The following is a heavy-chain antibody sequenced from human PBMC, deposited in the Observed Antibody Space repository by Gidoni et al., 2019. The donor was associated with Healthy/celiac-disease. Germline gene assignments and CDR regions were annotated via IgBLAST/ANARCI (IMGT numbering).Heavy chain of an antibody. J-gene: IGHJ4*02. CDR1: GFTFSSYA. Sequence: QVQLVASGGGVVQPGRSLRLSCAASGFTFSSYAMPWVRQAPGKWLEWVAVISYDGSNKYYADSVKGRFTISRDNSKNTLYLQMNSLRAEDTAVYYCAREDSSSWEYYFDYWGQGTLVTVSS. V-gene: IGHV3-30-3*01. CDR2: ISYDGSNK. D-gene: IGHD6-13*01. CDR3: AREDSSSWEYYFDY.